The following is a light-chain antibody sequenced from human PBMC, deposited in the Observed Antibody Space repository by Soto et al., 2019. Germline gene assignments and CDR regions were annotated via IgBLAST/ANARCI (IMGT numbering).Light chain of an antibody. J-gene: IGLJ1*01. CDR1: SSDVGGYNY. CDR3: TSYAGGNNV. V-gene: IGLV2-8*01. Sequence: QSVLTQPPSASVSPGQSVTISCTGTSSDVGGYNYVSWYQQYPGKVPKLMVYEVNKRPSGVPDRFSGSKSGNTASLTVSGLQAEDEADYYCTSYAGGNNVFGTGTKVTVL. CDR2: EVN.